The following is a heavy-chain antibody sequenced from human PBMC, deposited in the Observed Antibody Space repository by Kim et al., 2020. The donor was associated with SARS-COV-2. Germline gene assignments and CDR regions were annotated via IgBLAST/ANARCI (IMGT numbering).Heavy chain of an antibody. D-gene: IGHD3-22*01. V-gene: IGHV1-18*04. J-gene: IGHJ3*02. CDR2: ISAYNGNT. CDR1: GYTFTSYG. CDR3: ASTDYYDSVGAFDI. Sequence: ASVKVSCKASGYTFTSYGISWVRQAPGQGLEWMGWISAYNGNTNYAQKLQGRVTMTTDTSTSTAYMELRSLRSDDTAVYYCASTDYYDSVGAFDIWGQGTMVTVSS.